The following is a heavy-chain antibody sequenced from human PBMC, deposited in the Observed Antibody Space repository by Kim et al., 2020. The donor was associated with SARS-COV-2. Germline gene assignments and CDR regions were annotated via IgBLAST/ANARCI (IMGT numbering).Heavy chain of an antibody. CDR1: GFTFSYHG. CDR3: AKEQFTTLTSPDFFYGMEV. V-gene: IGHV3-30*18. CDR2: ISFDGKDK. Sequence: GGSLRLSCLASGFTFSYHGMHWVRQAPGKGLEWVAVISFDGKDKFYGASVEGRFTISRGNSQNTVFLQMRGLRPDDTAIYYCAKEQFTTLTSPDFFYGMEVGGRGTAVTVSS. J-gene: IGHJ6*02. D-gene: IGHD1-1*01.